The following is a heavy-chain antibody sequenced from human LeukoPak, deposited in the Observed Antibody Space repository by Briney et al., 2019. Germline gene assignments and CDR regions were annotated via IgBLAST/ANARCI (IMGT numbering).Heavy chain of an antibody. CDR2: MNPNSGNT. CDR3: ASCSSTSCSGGMDV. J-gene: IGHJ6*02. CDR1: GYTFTSYD. Sequence: GASVKVSCKASGYTFTSYDINWVRQATGQGLEWMGWMNPNSGNTGYAQKFQGRVTMTRNTSISTAYMELSSLRSEDTAVYYCASCSSTSCSGGMDVWGQETTVTVSS. V-gene: IGHV1-8*01. D-gene: IGHD2-2*01.